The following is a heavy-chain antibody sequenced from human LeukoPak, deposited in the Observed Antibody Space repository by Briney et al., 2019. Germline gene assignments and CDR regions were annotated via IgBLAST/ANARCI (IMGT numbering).Heavy chain of an antibody. CDR1: GGSIRSYY. CDR3: ARYSHRANWFDP. CDR2: IYTSGST. J-gene: IGHJ5*02. V-gene: IGHV4-4*09. D-gene: IGHD1-26*01. Sequence: SETLSLTCTVSGGSIRSYYWSWIRQPPGKGLEWIGYIYTSGSTNYNPSLKSRVTISVDTSKNQFSLKLSSVTAADTAAYYCARYSHRANWFDPWGQGTLVTVSS.